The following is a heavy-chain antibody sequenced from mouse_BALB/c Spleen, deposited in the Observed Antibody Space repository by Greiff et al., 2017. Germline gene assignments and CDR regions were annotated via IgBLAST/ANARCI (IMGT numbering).Heavy chain of an antibody. D-gene: IGHD1-1*01. CDR2: ISSGSSTI. V-gene: IGHV5-17*02. Sequence: DVKLVESGGGLVQPGGSRKLSCAASGFTFSSFGMHWVRQAPEKGLEWVAYISSGSSTIYYADTVKGRFTISRDNPKNTLFLQMTSLRSEDTAMYYCAKSPYYYGSSYDWFAYWGQGTLVTVSA. CDR1: GFTFSSFG. CDR3: AKSPYYYGSSYDWFAY. J-gene: IGHJ3*01.